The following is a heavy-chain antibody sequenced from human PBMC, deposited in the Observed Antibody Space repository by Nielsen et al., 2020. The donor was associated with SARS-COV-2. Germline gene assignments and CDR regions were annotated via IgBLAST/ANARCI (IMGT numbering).Heavy chain of an antibody. CDR3: ARMLWFGELLWDY. V-gene: IGHV4-59*01. J-gene: IGHJ4*02. D-gene: IGHD3-10*01. CDR2: IYYSGST. Sequence: SETLSLTCTVSGGSISSYYWSWIRQPPGKGLEWIGYIYYSGSTNYNPSLKSRVTISVDTSKNQFSLKLSSVTAADTAVYYCARMLWFGELLWDYWGQGTLVTVSS. CDR1: GGSISSYY.